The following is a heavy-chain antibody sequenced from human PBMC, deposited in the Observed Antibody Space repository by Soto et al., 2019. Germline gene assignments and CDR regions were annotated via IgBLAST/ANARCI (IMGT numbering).Heavy chain of an antibody. CDR1: GFTFSSFA. Sequence: GGSLRLSCAASGFTFSSFALSWVRQAPGKGLEWVSAISGSGDGTDYAASVKGRFTISRDNSKNTLYLQMNSLRAEDTAVYYCAGPGYSSQDYWGQGALVTVS. J-gene: IGHJ4*02. CDR2: ISGSGDGT. V-gene: IGHV3-23*01. D-gene: IGHD5-18*01. CDR3: AGPGYSSQDY.